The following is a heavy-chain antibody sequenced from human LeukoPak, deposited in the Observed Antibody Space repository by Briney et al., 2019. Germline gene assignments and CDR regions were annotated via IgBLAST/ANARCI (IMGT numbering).Heavy chain of an antibody. CDR2: IVGRGHST. CDR1: EFSFSSYA. J-gene: IGHJ5*02. CDR3: AKDKISYGGWHLYDQ. D-gene: IGHD4-23*01. Sequence: GGSLRLSCAASEFSFSSYAMSWVRQAPGKGLEWVSAIVGRGHSTYYADSVNGRFTISRDNSKNTVYLQMNSLRAEDSAVYYCAKDKISYGGWHLYDQWGQGTLVTVSS. V-gene: IGHV3-23*01.